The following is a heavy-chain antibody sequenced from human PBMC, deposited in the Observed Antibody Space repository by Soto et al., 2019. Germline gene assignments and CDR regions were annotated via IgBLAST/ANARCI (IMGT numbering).Heavy chain of an antibody. D-gene: IGHD6-13*01. CDR2: IYYSGST. CDR1: GGSISRGGYY. CDR3: ARVSGEQQLVRPYYFDY. Sequence: PSETLSLTCTVSGGSISRGGYYWSWIRQHPGKGLEWIGYIYYSGSTYYNPSLKSRVTISVDTSKHQFSLKLSSVTAADTAVYYCARVSGEQQLVRPYYFDYWGQGTLVT. J-gene: IGHJ4*02. V-gene: IGHV4-31*03.